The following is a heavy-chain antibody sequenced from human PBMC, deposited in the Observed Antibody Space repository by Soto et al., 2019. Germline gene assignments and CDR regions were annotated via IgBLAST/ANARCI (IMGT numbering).Heavy chain of an antibody. CDR2: IYYTGST. J-gene: IGHJ4*02. CDR3: ARGSRNYEYVDFDY. Sequence: SETLSLTCTVSGGSINSGSYHWSWIRQPPGKGLEWIGYIYYTGSTNYNPSLKSRVTISVDTSTNQFSLKLSSVAAADTAVYYWARGSRNYEYVDFDYWGQGTLVTVSS. D-gene: IGHD3-16*01. V-gene: IGHV4-61*01. CDR1: GGSINSGSYH.